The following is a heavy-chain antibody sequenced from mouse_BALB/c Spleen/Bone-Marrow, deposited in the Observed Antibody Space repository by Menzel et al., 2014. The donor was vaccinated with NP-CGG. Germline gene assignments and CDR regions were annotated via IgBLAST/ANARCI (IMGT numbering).Heavy chain of an antibody. J-gene: IGHJ3*01. D-gene: IGHD1-1*01. V-gene: IGHV2-9*02. CDR1: EFSLTSYG. CDR2: IRAGGST. Sequence: VQLQESGPGLVAPSQRLSITCTVSEFSLTSYGVHWVRQPPGKGLEWLGVIRAGGSTNYNSALMSRLSISKDNSKSQVFLKMNSLQTDDTAMHYCARGGSSRAWFAYWGQGTLVTVSA. CDR3: ARGGSSRAWFAY.